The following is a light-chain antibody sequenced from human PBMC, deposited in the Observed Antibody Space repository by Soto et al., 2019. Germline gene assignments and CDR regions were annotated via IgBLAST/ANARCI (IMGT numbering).Light chain of an antibody. CDR2: GAS. Sequence: EIVLTQSPGTLSLSPGERATLSCRASQSVSSSYLAWYQQKPGQAPRLLIYGASSRATGIRDRFSGSGPGTAFTLTIRRLEPEDFAVYCCQQYGSPPPSTFGGGTKVEIK. CDR1: QSVSSSY. J-gene: IGKJ4*01. CDR3: QQYGSPPPST. V-gene: IGKV3-20*01.